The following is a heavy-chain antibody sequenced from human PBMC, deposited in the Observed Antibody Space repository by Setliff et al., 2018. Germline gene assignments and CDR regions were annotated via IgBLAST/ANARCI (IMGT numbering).Heavy chain of an antibody. D-gene: IGHD3-22*01. J-gene: IGHJ4*02. CDR1: GGSFSGYY. CDR3: ARGSDYYDTSGYLYYFDY. Sequence: SETLSLTCAVYGGSFSGYYWSWIRQPPGKGLEWIGEINHSGSTNYNPSLKSRVTISVDTSKNQFSLKLRSVTAADTAVYYCARGSDYYDTSGYLYYFDYWGQGTLVTVSS. CDR2: INHSGST. V-gene: IGHV4-34*01.